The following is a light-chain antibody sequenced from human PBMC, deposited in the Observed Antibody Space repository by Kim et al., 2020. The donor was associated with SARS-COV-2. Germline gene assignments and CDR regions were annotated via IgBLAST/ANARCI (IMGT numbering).Light chain of an antibody. CDR3: GADHGSGGWV. Sequence: QPVLTQPPSASASLGASVTLTCTLSSGYSNYKVDWYQQRPGKGPRFVMRVGTGGIVGSKGDGIPDRFSVLGSGLNRYLTIKNIQEEDESDYHCGADHGSGGWVFGGGTQLTVL. CDR2: VGTGGIVG. V-gene: IGLV9-49*01. J-gene: IGLJ3*02. CDR1: SGYSNYK.